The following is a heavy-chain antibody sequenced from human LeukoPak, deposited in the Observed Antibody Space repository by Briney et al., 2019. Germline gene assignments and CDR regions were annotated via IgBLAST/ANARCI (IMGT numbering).Heavy chain of an antibody. J-gene: IGHJ4*02. CDR1: GFTFSSYS. V-gene: IGHV3-21*01. D-gene: IGHD6-19*01. Sequence: GGSLRLSCAASGFTFSSYSMNWVRQAPGEGLEWVSSISSSSSYIYYADSVKGRFTISRDNAKNSLYLQMNSLRAEDTAVYYCAREGVAVADWTLYYFDYWGQGTLVTVSS. CDR2: ISSSSSYI. CDR3: AREGVAVADWTLYYFDY.